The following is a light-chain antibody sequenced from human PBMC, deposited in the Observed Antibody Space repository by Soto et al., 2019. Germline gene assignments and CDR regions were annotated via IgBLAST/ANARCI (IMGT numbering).Light chain of an antibody. CDR3: RQRNDWPPVYT. CDR2: ETS. CDR1: QSIGTS. V-gene: IGKV3-11*01. J-gene: IGKJ2*01. Sequence: EIVLTQSPATVSLSPGERATLSCRASQSIGTSLAWYQQKPGQAPRLLIYETSNRATGIPVRFSGSGSGTDFTLTISRLEPEDFAVYYCRQRNDWPPVYTFGQGTKLEIK.